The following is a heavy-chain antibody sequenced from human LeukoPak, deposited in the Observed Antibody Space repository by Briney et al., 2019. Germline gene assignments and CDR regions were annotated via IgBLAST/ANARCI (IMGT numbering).Heavy chain of an antibody. Sequence: GGSLRLSCAASGFTFSSYAMHWVRQAPGKGLEWVAVISYDGSNKYYADSVKGRFTISRDNSKNTLYLQMNSLRAEDAAVYYCAKDGGGYYGSARGHYFDYWGQGTLVTVSS. D-gene: IGHD3-10*01. V-gene: IGHV3-30-3*01. CDR1: GFTFSSYA. J-gene: IGHJ4*02. CDR3: AKDGGGYYGSARGHYFDY. CDR2: ISYDGSNK.